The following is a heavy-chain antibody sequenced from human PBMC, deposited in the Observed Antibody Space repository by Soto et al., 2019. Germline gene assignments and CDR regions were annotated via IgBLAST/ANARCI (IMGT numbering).Heavy chain of an antibody. Sequence: ESGRGVVQPGGSLRLSCADSEFTFRNYAMHWVRQAPGKGLEWVAVISFDGFSKFYADSVKGRFTISRDNSKNSLYLQVNSLRAEDSAVYYCARGGRGLRGAFDIWGQGTMVTVSS. V-gene: IGHV3-30*14. CDR1: EFTFRNYA. J-gene: IGHJ3*02. CDR2: ISFDGFSK. D-gene: IGHD4-17*01. CDR3: ARGGRGLRGAFDI.